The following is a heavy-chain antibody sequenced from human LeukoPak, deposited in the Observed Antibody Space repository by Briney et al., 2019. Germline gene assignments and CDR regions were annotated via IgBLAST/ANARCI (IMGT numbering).Heavy chain of an antibody. CDR1: GGSISSYY. D-gene: IGHD3-10*01. CDR2: IYYSGST. Sequence: SGTLSLTCTVSGGSISSYYWSWVRQPPGKGLEWIGYIYYSGSTNYNPSLKSRVTISVDTSKNQFSLKLNSVTAADTAIYYCARVYYYGSGSNYYYQMDVWGKGTTATVSS. CDR3: ARVYYYGSGSNYYYQMDV. V-gene: IGHV4-59*01. J-gene: IGHJ6*03.